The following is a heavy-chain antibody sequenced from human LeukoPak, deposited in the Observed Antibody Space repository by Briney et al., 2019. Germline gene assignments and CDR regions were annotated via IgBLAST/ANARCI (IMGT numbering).Heavy chain of an antibody. CDR3: SATPQWLVTYFQH. CDR2: ISGSGGST. Sequence: GGSLRLSCAASGFTFSSYAMSWVRQAPGKGLEWASAISGSGGSTYYADSVKGRFTISRDNSKNTLYLQMNSLRAEDTAVYYCSATPQWLVTYFQHWGQGTLVTVSS. J-gene: IGHJ1*01. CDR1: GFTFSSYA. D-gene: IGHD6-19*01. V-gene: IGHV3-23*01.